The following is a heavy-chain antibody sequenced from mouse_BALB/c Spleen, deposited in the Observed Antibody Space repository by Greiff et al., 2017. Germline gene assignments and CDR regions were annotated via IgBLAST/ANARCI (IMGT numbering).Heavy chain of an antibody. CDR3: AKQEEWPQFAY. CDR1: GFTFSSYT. V-gene: IGHV5-12-2*01. CDR2: ISNGGGST. J-gene: IGHJ3*01. Sequence: EVMLVESGGGLVQPGGSLKLSCAASGFTFSSYTMSWVRQTPEKRLEWVAYISNGGGSTYYPDTVKGRFTISRNNAKNTLYLQMSRLKSEDTAMYYFAKQEEWPQFAYWGQGTLVTVSA.